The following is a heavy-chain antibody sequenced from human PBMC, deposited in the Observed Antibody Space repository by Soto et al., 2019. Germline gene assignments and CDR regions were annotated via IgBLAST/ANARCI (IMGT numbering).Heavy chain of an antibody. CDR3: TTTGGHLHSDPFDY. CDR2: IKSKISGGTA. J-gene: IGHJ4*02. V-gene: IGHV3-15*07. Sequence: ESGGGLVKPGGSLRLSCAASGFTFRDGWMNWVRQAPGKGLEWVGRIKSKISGGTADYVAPVIGRFTISRDDSKNTVYLQMNSLKIEDTAVYYCTTTGGHLHSDPFDYWGQGALVTVSS. CDR1: GFTFRDGW. D-gene: IGHD2-8*02.